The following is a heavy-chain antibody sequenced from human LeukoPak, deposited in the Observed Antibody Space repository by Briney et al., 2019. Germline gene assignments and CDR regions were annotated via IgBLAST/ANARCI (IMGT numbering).Heavy chain of an antibody. D-gene: IGHD5-24*01. V-gene: IGHV1-18*01. CDR2: VSGHDGST. CDR3: AKTRAHNLDV. Sequence: ASVKVSCKASGYRFDTFGISWVRQASGQGLEWMGWVSGHDGSTQYTQKFQERVTMTTEKSRSTAYLELRALRSDDTAVYYCAKTRAHNLDVWGQGTTVIVSS. J-gene: IGHJ6*02. CDR1: GYRFDTFG.